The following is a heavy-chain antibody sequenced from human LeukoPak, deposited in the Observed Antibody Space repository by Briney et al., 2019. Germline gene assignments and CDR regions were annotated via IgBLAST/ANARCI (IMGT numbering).Heavy chain of an antibody. V-gene: IGHV3-49*04. Sequence: GGSLRLSCTASGFTFGDYAMSWVRQAPGKGLEWVGFIRSKVYGGTTEYAASVKGRFTISRDDSKSIAYLQMNSLKTEDTAVYYSTRGSRYCDSTSCPYYYMDVWGKGTTVTVSS. CDR2: IRSKVYGGTT. D-gene: IGHD2-2*01. CDR3: TRGSRYCDSTSCPYYYMDV. J-gene: IGHJ6*03. CDR1: GFTFGDYA.